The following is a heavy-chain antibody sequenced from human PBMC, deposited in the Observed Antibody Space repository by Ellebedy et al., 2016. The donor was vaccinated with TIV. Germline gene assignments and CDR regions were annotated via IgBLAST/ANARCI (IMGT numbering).Heavy chain of an antibody. CDR3: ARDGSDYYGSGSQGGVLIGTYYYYGMDV. CDR2: INPNSGGT. CDR1: GYTFTGYY. J-gene: IGHJ6*02. D-gene: IGHD3-10*01. Sequence: AASVKVSCKASGYTFTGYYMHWVRQAPGQGLEWMGWINPNSGGTNYAQKFQGRVTMTRDTSISTAYMELSRLRSEDTAVYYCARDGSDYYGSGSQGGVLIGTYYYYGMDVWGQGTTVTVSS. V-gene: IGHV1-2*02.